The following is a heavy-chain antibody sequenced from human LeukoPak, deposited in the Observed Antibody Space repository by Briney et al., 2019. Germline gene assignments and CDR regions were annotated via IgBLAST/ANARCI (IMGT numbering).Heavy chain of an antibody. Sequence: GGSLRLSCAASGFTFSDYYMNWVRQAPGKGLEWISYIGISSGNTKYADSVKGRFTISRDKARNSLYLQMNSLRVEDTAVYYCARDHRYAFDNWGHGTLVTVSS. D-gene: IGHD5-12*01. J-gene: IGHJ4*01. V-gene: IGHV3-11*06. CDR2: IGISSGNT. CDR1: GFTFSDYY. CDR3: ARDHRYAFDN.